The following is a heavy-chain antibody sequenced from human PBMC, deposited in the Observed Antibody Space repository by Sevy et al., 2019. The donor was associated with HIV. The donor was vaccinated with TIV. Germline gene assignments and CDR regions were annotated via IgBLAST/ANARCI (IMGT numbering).Heavy chain of an antibody. CDR1: GFTFSDSW. V-gene: IGHV3-7*01. D-gene: IGHD5-18*01. CDR3: ARDRAYSAVDY. Sequence: GGSLRLSCVASGFTFSDSWMIWVRQAPGKGLERIAFINEDGGRLGYVDSVRGRFTISRENIKNSLYLQMNNLGAEDTALYCCARDRAYSAVDYWGQGALVTVSS. J-gene: IGHJ4*02. CDR2: INEDGGRL.